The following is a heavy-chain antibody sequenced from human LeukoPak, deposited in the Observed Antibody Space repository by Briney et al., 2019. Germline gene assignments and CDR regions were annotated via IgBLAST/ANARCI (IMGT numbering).Heavy chain of an antibody. V-gene: IGHV3-23*01. CDR2: ITASGAST. CDR1: GLTFMKYS. D-gene: IGHD2-21*01. CDR3: AKIPGDY. Sequence: GGSLRLSCAASGLTFMKYSMTWVRQAPGKGLEWVAAITASGASTDYADSVKGRFTISRDNSKNTLYLQMNSLRAEDTAIYYCAKIPGDYWGQGTLVTVSS. J-gene: IGHJ4*02.